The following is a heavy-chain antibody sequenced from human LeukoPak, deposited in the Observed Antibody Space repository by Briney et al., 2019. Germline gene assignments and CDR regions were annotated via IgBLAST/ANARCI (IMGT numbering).Heavy chain of an antibody. CDR1: GFTVSSNF. D-gene: IGHD4-17*01. CDR2: IYPAGNT. V-gene: IGHV3-53*01. CDR3: ARARGTIANCDY. J-gene: IGHJ4*02. Sequence: EAGGSLRLSCAASGFTVSSNFFSWVRQAPGKGLEWVSIIYPAGNTYYADSVKGRFTISRDNSKNTLYLHMNSLRAEDTAVYYCARARGTIANCDYWGQGTLVTVSS.